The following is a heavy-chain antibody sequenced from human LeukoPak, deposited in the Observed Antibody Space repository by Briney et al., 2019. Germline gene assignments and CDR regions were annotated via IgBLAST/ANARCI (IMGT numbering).Heavy chain of an antibody. V-gene: IGHV4-59*01. Sequence: SETLSLTCAVYGGSFSGYYWSWIRQPPGKGLEWIGYIYYSGSTNYNPSLKSRVTISVDTSKNQFSLKLSSVTAAATAVYYCARARYCSSTSCLFDVFDIWGKGTMVTVSS. CDR3: ARARYCSSTSCLFDVFDI. J-gene: IGHJ3*02. CDR1: GGSFSGYY. D-gene: IGHD2-2*01. CDR2: IYYSGST.